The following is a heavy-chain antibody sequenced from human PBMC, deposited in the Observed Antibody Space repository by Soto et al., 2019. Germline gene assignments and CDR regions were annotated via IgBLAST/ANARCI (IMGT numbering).Heavy chain of an antibody. D-gene: IGHD3-3*01. CDR3: ARGPAEWDYDDYYYMDV. V-gene: IGHV4-39*01. CDR1: GGSISSSGYY. Sequence: SETLSLTCSVSGGSISSSGYYWGWIRRPPGKGLEWIGSIYYTGNTYYNPSLKSRVTISADTSKNQFSLNLSSVTAADTAVYYCARGPAEWDYDDYYYMDVWGKGTTVTVSS. CDR2: IYYTGNT. J-gene: IGHJ6*03.